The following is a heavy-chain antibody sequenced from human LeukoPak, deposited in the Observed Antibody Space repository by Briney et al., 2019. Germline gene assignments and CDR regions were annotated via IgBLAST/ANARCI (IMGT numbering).Heavy chain of an antibody. J-gene: IGHJ6*04. D-gene: IGHD3-10*02. CDR1: GFTFSSYE. V-gene: IGHV3-48*03. Sequence: RGSLRLSCAASGFTFSSYEMNWVRQAPGKGLEWVSYISSSGSTIYYADTVKGRFTISRDNAKNSLYLQMNSLRAEDTAVYYCAELGTMIGGVWGKGTTVTISS. CDR3: AELGTMIGGV. CDR2: ISSSGSTI.